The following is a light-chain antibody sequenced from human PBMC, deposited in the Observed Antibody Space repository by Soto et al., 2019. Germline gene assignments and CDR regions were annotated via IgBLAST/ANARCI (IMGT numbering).Light chain of an antibody. CDR2: GNS. CDR1: SSNIGAGYD. V-gene: IGLV1-40*01. J-gene: IGLJ3*02. Sequence: QSVLTQPPSVSGAPGQRVTISCTGSSSNIGAGYDVHWYQQLPVTSPKLLIYGNSNRPSGVPDRFSGSKSVTSASLAITGLQAEDEADYYCQSYDSSLSGWVFGGGTKLTVL. CDR3: QSYDSSLSGWV.